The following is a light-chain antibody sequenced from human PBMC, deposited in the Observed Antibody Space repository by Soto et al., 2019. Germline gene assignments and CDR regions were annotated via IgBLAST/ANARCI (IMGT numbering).Light chain of an antibody. CDR1: QRISNNW. J-gene: IGKJ2*01. Sequence: EIVLTQSPGALSLSPGEGATLSCRASQRISNNWLAWYQQKPGQAPRLLIYGAFNRAAGIPDRFSGSVSGPDLTLTISGLEADDFAVYYCYQYGTTPRRFGQGTMVEVK. V-gene: IGKV3-20*01. CDR3: YQYGTTPRR. CDR2: GAF.